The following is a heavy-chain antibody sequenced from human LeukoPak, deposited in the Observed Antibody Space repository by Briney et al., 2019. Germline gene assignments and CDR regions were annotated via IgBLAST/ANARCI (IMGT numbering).Heavy chain of an antibody. Sequence: PWGSLRLSCAASGFTFSGYCMSWVRQAPGKGLEWVANINQDGSDKYYGESVKGRVTIYRDKAKNSLYLQLNGLRAGDTAVYYCAAYCGGGSCYYYAWDVWGQGTTVTVCS. J-gene: IGHJ6*02. CDR1: GFTFSGYC. D-gene: IGHD2-15*01. CDR2: INQDGSDK. CDR3: AAYCGGGSCYYYAWDV. V-gene: IGHV3-7*01.